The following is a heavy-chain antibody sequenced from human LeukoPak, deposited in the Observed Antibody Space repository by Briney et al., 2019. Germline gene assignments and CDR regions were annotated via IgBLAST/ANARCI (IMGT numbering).Heavy chain of an antibody. D-gene: IGHD1-26*01. CDR3: AKHSGNYYFDY. CDR2: ISGSGGTT. CDR1: GFTFSSYA. J-gene: IGHJ4*02. Sequence: GGSLRLSCAASGFTFSSYAMSWVRLAPGKGLEWVSGISGSGGTTYHADSVKGRFTVSRDNSKNTLYLQMNSQRAEDTAVYYCAKHSGNYYFDYWGQGTLVTVSS. V-gene: IGHV3-23*01.